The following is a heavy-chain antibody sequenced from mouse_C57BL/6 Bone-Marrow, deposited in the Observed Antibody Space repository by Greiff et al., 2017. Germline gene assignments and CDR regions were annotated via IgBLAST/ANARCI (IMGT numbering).Heavy chain of an antibody. Sequence: VQLQQSGPVLVKPGASVKMSCKASGYTFTDYYMNWVKQSHGKSLEWIGVINPYNGGTSYNQKFKGKATLTVDKSSSTAYMELNSLTSEDSAVYYCARAGYYYLDYWGQGTTLTVSS. CDR2: INPYNGGT. CDR1: GYTFTDYY. V-gene: IGHV1-19*01. J-gene: IGHJ2*01. D-gene: IGHD2-3*01. CDR3: ARAGYYYLDY.